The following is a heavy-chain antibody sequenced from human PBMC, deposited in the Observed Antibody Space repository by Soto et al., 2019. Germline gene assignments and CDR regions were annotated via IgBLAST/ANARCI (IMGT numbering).Heavy chain of an antibody. CDR1: GLTFSSYW. V-gene: IGHV3-74*01. CDR2: INSDGSRT. D-gene: IGHD6-13*01. J-gene: IGHJ5*02. Sequence: EVQLVESGGGLVQPGESLRLSCAASGLTFSSYWMHWVRQAPGKGLVWVSRINSDGSRTNYADSVKGRFTVSRDNAKNTQYLQMNSLRAEDTAVYYCARVLTGSWNWFDPWGQGTVVTVSS. CDR3: ARVLTGSWNWFDP.